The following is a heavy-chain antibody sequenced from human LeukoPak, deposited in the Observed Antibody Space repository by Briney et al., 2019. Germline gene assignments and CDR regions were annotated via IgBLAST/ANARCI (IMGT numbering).Heavy chain of an antibody. CDR3: ARSNWNFDY. CDR2: IKQDGSEK. Sequence: PGGSLRLSCAASGFTFSNYWMTWVRQAPGKGLEWVANIKQDGSEKHYVDSVKGRFTTSRDNAKNSLYLQMNSLRDEDTAVYYCARSNWNFDYCGQGTLVTVSS. J-gene: IGHJ4*02. D-gene: IGHD1-20*01. CDR1: GFTFSNYW. V-gene: IGHV3-7*01.